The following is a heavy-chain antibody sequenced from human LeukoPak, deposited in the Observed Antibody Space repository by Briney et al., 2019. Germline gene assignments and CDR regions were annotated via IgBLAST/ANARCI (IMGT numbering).Heavy chain of an antibody. Sequence: SVKVSCKASGGTFSSYAISWVRQAPGQGLEWMGGIIPIFGTANYAQKFQGRVTITADESTSTAYMELGSLRSEDTAVYYCARTLSGYDLHLWYWGQGTLVTVSS. V-gene: IGHV1-69*13. J-gene: IGHJ4*02. CDR1: GGTFSSYA. D-gene: IGHD5-12*01. CDR3: ARTLSGYDLHLWY. CDR2: IIPIFGTA.